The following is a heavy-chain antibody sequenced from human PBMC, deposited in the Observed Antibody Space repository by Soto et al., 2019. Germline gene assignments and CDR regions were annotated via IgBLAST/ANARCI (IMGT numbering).Heavy chain of an antibody. CDR2: INSDGTIS. Sequence: PGGSLRASCADPGFTFDTDCRNWVRQARGKRPECLSGINSDGTISSYADSAKGRFTISRDNARNTLSLQMNSLRADDTAVYYCARLSGDHSAFFSYGMDAWGQGTTVTVSS. J-gene: IGHJ6*02. V-gene: IGHV3-74*01. D-gene: IGHD2-21*01. CDR1: GFTFDTDC. CDR3: ARLSGDHSAFFSYGMDA.